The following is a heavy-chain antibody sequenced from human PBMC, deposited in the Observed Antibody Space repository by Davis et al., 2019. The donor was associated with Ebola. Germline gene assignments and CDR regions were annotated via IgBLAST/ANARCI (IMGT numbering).Heavy chain of an antibody. V-gene: IGHV4-59*02. CDR2: KYNAGRS. J-gene: IGHJ4*02. CDR1: GASVTFNY. D-gene: IGHD1-1*01. CDR3: ARSTGTYSTLHY. Sequence: SETLSLTCSVSGASVTFNYWNWIRQSPGKGLEWVGDKYNAGRSNYNPSLKGRVTVSVDPSRNQFSLKVTSVTAADTAVYYCARSTGTYSTLHYWGQGILVTVSS.